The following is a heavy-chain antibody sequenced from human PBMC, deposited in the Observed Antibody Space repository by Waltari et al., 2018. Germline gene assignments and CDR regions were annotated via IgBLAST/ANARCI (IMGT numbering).Heavy chain of an antibody. CDR2: ISSSSSYI. CDR3: ARRAVAGSGSRWFDP. Sequence: APGKGLEWVSSISSSSSYIYYADSVKGRFTISRDNAKKSLYLKMNSLRAEDTAVYYCARRAVAGSGSRWFDPWGQGTLVTVSS. D-gene: IGHD6-19*01. J-gene: IGHJ5*02. V-gene: IGHV3-21*01.